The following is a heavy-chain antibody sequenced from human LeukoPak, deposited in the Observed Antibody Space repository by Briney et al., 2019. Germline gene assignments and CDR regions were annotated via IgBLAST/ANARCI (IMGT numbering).Heavy chain of an antibody. CDR1: GDSFSSHY. Sequence: NPSETLSLTCTVSGDSFSSHYRSWVRQPPGRGLEWIGYVSYIGSTNYNPSLKSRVTISVDTSKNQFSLKLSSVTAADTAVYYCARDPTTVTKGLDIWGQGTMVTVSS. D-gene: IGHD4-17*01. V-gene: IGHV4-59*11. CDR3: ARDPTTVTKGLDI. CDR2: VSYIGST. J-gene: IGHJ3*02.